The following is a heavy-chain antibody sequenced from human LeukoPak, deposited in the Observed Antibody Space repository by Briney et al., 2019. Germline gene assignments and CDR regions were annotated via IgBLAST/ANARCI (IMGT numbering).Heavy chain of an antibody. J-gene: IGHJ3*02. Sequence: GGSLRLSRAASGFTFSSYAMSWVRQAPGKGLEWVSAISGSGGSTYYADSVKGRFTISRDNSKNTLYLQMNSLRAEDTAVYYCAKLRLVRNAFDIWGQGTMVTVSS. CDR2: ISGSGGST. D-gene: IGHD6-6*01. V-gene: IGHV3-23*01. CDR3: AKLRLVRNAFDI. CDR1: GFTFSSYA.